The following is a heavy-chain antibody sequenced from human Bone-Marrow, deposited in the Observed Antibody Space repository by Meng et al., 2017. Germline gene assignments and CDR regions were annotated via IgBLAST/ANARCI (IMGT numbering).Heavy chain of an antibody. CDR2: ISAYNGNT. V-gene: IGHV1-18*01. D-gene: IGHD2-15*01. J-gene: IGHJ6*02. Sequence: ASVKVSCKASGYTFTSYGISWVRQAPGQGLEWMGWISAYNGNTNYAQKLQGRVTMTTDTSTSTAYMELRSLRSDDTAVYYCARDNPCSGGSCAHYYYYSGMDVWGQGTTVTVSS. CDR3: ARDNPCSGGSCAHYYYYSGMDV. CDR1: GYTFTSYG.